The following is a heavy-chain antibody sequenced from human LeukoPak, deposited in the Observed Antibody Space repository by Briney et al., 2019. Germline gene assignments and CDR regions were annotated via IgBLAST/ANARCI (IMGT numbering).Heavy chain of an antibody. CDR3: AREGRSESDYYYYGMDV. D-gene: IGHD3-3*01. CDR1: GFTISSYW. Sequence: GGSLRLSCAASGFTISSYWMSWVRQAPGKGLEWVANIKQDGSEKYYVDSVKGRFTISRDNAKNSLYLQMNSLRAEDTAVYYCAREGRSESDYYYYGMDVWGQGTTVTVSS. V-gene: IGHV3-7*03. CDR2: IKQDGSEK. J-gene: IGHJ6*02.